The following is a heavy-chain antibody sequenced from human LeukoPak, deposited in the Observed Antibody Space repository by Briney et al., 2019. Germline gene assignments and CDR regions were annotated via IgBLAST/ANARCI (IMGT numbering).Heavy chain of an antibody. J-gene: IGHJ5*02. CDR1: GYTFTSYY. CDR3: ARSGVVVVPAAITTNWFDP. V-gene: IGHV1-2*02. CDR2: INPNSGGT. Sequence: ASVKVSCKASGYTFTSYYMHWVRQAPGQGLEWMGIINPNSGGTNYAQKFQGRVTMTRDTSISTAYMELSRLRSDDTAVYYCARSGVVVVPAAITTNWFDPWGQGTLVTVSS. D-gene: IGHD2-2*02.